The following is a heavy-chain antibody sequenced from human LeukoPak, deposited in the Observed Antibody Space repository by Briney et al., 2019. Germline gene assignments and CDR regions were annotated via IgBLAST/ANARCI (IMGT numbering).Heavy chain of an antibody. D-gene: IGHD2-2*01. V-gene: IGHV1-2*02. CDR1: GYTSTGYY. CDR2: INPNSGGT. Sequence: ASVKVSCKASGYTSTGYYMHWVRQAPGQGREWMGWINPNSGGTNYAQKFQGRVTMTRDTSISTAYKELSRLRSDDTAVYYCARNSGVPALSFDYWGQGTLVTVSS. CDR3: ARNSGVPALSFDY. J-gene: IGHJ4*02.